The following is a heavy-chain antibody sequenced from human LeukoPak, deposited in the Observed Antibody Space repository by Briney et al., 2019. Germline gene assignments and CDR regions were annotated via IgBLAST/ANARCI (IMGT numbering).Heavy chain of an antibody. CDR2: ISSSGSTI. D-gene: IGHD4-17*01. V-gene: IGHV3-11*01. CDR1: GFTFSDYY. J-gene: IGHJ4*02. Sequence: GGSLRLSCAASGFTFSDYYMSWIRQAPGKGLEWVSYISSSGSTIYYADSVKGRFTISRDNAKNSLYLQMNSLRAEDTAVYYCARVRPSVTKVGYFDYWGQGTLVTVSS. CDR3: ARVRPSVTKVGYFDY.